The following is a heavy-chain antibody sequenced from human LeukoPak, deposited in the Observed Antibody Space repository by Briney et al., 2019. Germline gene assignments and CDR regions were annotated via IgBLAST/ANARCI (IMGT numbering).Heavy chain of an antibody. CDR2: IYHSGGT. CDR1: GYSISSGYY. Sequence: SETLSLTCTVSGYSISSGYYWGWIRQPPGKGLEWIGNIYHSGGTYYNPSLKSRVTISVDTSKNQFSLKLSSVTAADTAVYYCARHPIAVAGTLDHWYFDLWGRGTLVTVSS. D-gene: IGHD6-19*01. CDR3: ARHPIAVAGTLDHWYFDL. V-gene: IGHV4-38-2*02. J-gene: IGHJ2*01.